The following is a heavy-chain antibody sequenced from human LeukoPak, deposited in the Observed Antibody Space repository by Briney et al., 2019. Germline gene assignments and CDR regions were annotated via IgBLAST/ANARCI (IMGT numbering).Heavy chain of an antibody. J-gene: IGHJ4*02. V-gene: IGHV3-74*01. Sequence: GRSLTLACAASASTFSSYWVRWVRQAPSQWLVWVSRINSDGSSTTYAYSVKGRFTISRDNAKNKLYLQMNSLRAEYTGMYYWVSFASGSWYYWGQGTLVTVSS. CDR1: ASTFSSYW. CDR2: INSDGSST. CDR3: VSFASGSWYY. D-gene: IGHD3-10*01.